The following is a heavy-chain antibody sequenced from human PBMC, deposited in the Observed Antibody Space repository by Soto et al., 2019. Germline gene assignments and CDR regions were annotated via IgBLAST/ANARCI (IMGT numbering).Heavy chain of an antibody. D-gene: IGHD2-15*01. CDR1: GFTFSNAW. V-gene: IGHV3-15*01. Sequence: EVQLVESGGGLVKPGGSLRLSCAASGFTFSNAWMSWVRQAPGKGLEWVGRIKSKTDGGTTDYAAPVKGRFTISRDDSKNTLYLQMNSLKTEDTAVYYCTTLPMSEHCSGGSCYSSNLIPEYFQHWGQGTLVTVSS. CDR2: IKSKTDGGTT. J-gene: IGHJ1*01. CDR3: TTLPMSEHCSGGSCYSSNLIPEYFQH.